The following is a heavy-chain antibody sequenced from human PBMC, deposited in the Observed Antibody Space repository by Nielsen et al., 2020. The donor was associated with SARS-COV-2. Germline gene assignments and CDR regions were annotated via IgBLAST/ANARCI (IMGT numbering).Heavy chain of an antibody. V-gene: IGHV4-4*02. Sequence: GSLRLSCAVSGDSVSSHDWWTWVRQSPGKGLEWIGEVSHSGSTNYNPSLKSRVAISVDTSKNQFSLKLRFVTAADTAVYYCARGPGTAYYFMDVWGKGTTVTVSS. CDR3: ARGPGTAYYFMDV. CDR2: VSHSGST. CDR1: GDSVSSHDW. D-gene: IGHD1-7*01. J-gene: IGHJ6*03.